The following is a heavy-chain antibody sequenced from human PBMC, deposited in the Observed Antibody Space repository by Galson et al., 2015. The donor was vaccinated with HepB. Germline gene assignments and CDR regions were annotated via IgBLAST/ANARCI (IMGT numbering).Heavy chain of an antibody. V-gene: IGHV3-30*04. CDR2: IPYDGSNK. CDR3: AREFPYYYGSGSYFPVDY. CDR1: GFTFSCYA. D-gene: IGHD3-10*01. Sequence: LRLSCAASGFTFSCYAMHWVRQAPGKGLEWVAVIPYDGSNKYYADSVKGRFTISRDNSKNTLYLQMNSLRAEDTAVYYCAREFPYYYGSGSYFPVDYWGQGTLVTVSS. J-gene: IGHJ4*02.